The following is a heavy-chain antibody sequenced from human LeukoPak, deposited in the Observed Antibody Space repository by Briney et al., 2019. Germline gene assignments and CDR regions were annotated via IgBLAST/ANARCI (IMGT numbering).Heavy chain of an antibody. V-gene: IGHV3-30-3*01. CDR1: GFTFSSYA. D-gene: IGHD2-2*01. CDR3: ARDHLPDAIHYFDY. CDR2: ISNDGSNK. Sequence: GGSLSLSCAASGFTFSSYAMHWVRQAPGKGLEWVAVISNDGSNKYYADSVKGRFTISRDNSKNTLYLQMNSLRAEDTAVYYCARDHLPDAIHYFDYWGQGALVTVSS. J-gene: IGHJ4*02.